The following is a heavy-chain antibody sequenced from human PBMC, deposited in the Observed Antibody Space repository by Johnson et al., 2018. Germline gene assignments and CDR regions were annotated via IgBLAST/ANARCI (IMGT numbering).Heavy chain of an antibody. D-gene: IGHD3-22*01. Sequence: VQLLESGGGVVQPGRSLRLSCAASGFTFSSYGMHWVRQAPGKGLEWVAVISYDGSNKYYADSVKGRFTISRDNSKNTLYLQMNSLRAEDTAVYYCAKLLITMIVWAPFQHWGQGTLVTVSS. V-gene: IGHV3-30*18. CDR3: AKLLITMIVWAPFQH. J-gene: IGHJ1*01. CDR1: GFTFSSYG. CDR2: ISYDGSNK.